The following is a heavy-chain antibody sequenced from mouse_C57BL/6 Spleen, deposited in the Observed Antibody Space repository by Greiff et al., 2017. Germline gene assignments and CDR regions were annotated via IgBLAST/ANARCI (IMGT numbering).Heavy chain of an antibody. CDR2: IDPSDSET. Sequence: QVHVKQPGAELVRPGSSVKLSCKASGYTFTSYWMHWVKQRPIQGLEWIGNIDPSDSETHYNQKFKDKATLTVDKSSSTAYMQLSSLTSEDSAVYYCAREEGGNYVTWFAYWGQGTLVTVSA. CDR3: AREEGGNYVTWFAY. D-gene: IGHD2-1*01. CDR1: GYTFTSYW. V-gene: IGHV1-52*01. J-gene: IGHJ3*01.